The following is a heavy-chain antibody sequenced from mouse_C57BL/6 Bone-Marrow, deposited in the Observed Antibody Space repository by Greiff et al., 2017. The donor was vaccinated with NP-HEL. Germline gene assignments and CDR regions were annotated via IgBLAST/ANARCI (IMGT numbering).Heavy chain of an antibody. V-gene: IGHV1-82*01. J-gene: IGHJ1*03. CDR1: GYAFSSSW. CDR2: IYPGDGDT. D-gene: IGHD1-1*01. CDR3: AREGFSTADYFDV. Sequence: VQRVESGPELVKPGASVKISCKASGYAFSSSWMNWVKQRPGKGLEWIGRIYPGDGDTNYNGKFKGKATLTADKSSSTAYMQLSSLTSEDSAVYFCAREGFSTADYFDVWGTGTTVTVSS.